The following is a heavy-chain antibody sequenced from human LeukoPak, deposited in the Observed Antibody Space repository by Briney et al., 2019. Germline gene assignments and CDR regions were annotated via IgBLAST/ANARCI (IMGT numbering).Heavy chain of an antibody. CDR3: AKSPRARIAVAGTSNGGFDY. J-gene: IGHJ4*02. D-gene: IGHD6-19*01. CDR2: ISGSGGST. CDR1: GFTFSSYA. Sequence: PGGSLRLSCAASGFTFSSYAMSWVRQAPGKGLEWVSAISGSGGSTYYADSVKGRFTISRDNSKNTLYLQMNSLRAEDTAVYYCAKSPRARIAVAGTSNGGFDYWGQGTLVTVSS. V-gene: IGHV3-23*01.